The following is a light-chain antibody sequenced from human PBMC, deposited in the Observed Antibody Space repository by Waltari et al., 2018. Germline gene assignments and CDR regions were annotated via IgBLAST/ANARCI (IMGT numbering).Light chain of an antibody. J-gene: IGKJ1*01. V-gene: IGKV1-5*03. CDR2: KAT. Sequence: DIQMTQSPSTLSATVGDRVTITCRASQGISSWLAWYQQKPGKAPKLLISKATNLESGVPSRFSGSGSGTEFTLTISSLQPDDFASYYCHQYNDYSWTFGQGTKVEIK. CDR3: HQYNDYSWT. CDR1: QGISSW.